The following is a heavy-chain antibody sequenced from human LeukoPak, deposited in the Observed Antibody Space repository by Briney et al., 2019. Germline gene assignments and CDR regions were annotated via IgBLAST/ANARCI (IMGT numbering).Heavy chain of an antibody. CDR2: MNSGNTI. Sequence: GGSLRLSCAASGFTFSTYPMNRVRQAPGKGLEWLSYMNSGNTIYYADSVKGRFTISRDNAQNSLYLQMNSLRDEDTAVYYCARTATLGIDFWGQGTLVTVSS. CDR3: ARTATLGIDF. CDR1: GFTFSTYP. V-gene: IGHV3-48*02. J-gene: IGHJ4*02.